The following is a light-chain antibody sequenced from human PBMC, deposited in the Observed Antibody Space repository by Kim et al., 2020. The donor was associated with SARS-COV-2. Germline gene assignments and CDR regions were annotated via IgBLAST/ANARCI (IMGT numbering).Light chain of an antibody. V-gene: IGLV6-57*04. J-gene: IGLJ3*02. Sequence: NFTLTQPHSVSESPGKAVTISCTRSSGSIATKYVQWYQQRPGSAPTTVIYEDNQRPSGVPDRFSGSIDSSSNSASLTISGLKTEDEADYYCQSSDNNQEVFSGGTQLTVL. CDR2: EDN. CDR1: SGSIATKY. CDR3: QSSDNNQEV.